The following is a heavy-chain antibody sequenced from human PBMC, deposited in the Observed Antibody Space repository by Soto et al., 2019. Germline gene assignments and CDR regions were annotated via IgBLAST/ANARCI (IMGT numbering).Heavy chain of an antibody. D-gene: IGHD3-22*01. J-gene: IGHJ3*02. CDR2: INPSGGST. CDR3: ATNTRYDSSGYYWVAAFDI. CDR1: GYTFTSYY. Sequence: ASVKGSCKASGYTFTSYYMHWVRQAPGQGLEWMGIINPSGGSTSYAQKFQGRVTMTRDTSTSTVYMELSSLRSEDTAVYYCATNTRYDSSGYYWVAAFDIWGQGTMVTV. V-gene: IGHV1-46*01.